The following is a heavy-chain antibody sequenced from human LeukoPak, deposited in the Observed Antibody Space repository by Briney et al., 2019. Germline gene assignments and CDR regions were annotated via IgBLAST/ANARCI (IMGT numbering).Heavy chain of an antibody. J-gene: IGHJ6*03. D-gene: IGHD3-10*01. CDR2: INHSGST. CDR3: ASERYYYGSGSYSPYYYYYMDV. CDR1: GGSFSGYY. V-gene: IGHV4-34*01. Sequence: SSETLSLTCAVYGGSFSGYYWSWIRQPPGKGLEWIGEINHSGSTNYNPSLKSRVTISVDTSKNQFSLKLSSVTAADTAVYYCASERYYYGSGSYSPYYYYYMDVWGKGTTVTVSS.